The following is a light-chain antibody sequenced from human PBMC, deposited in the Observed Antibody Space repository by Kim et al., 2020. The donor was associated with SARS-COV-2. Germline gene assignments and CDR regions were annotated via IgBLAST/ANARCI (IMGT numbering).Light chain of an antibody. CDR2: AAS. J-gene: IGKJ1*01. V-gene: IGKV1-39*01. CDR3: NQIDTPPWT. Sequence: DIHMTQSPSSLSASVGDRVTISSRASQGISNYVTWYQQKPGNAPKLLIHAASDLHSGVPSRFSGSGSGTDFTLTISSLQPEDFATSCCNQIDTPPWTFGQRTKVDIK. CDR1: QGISNY.